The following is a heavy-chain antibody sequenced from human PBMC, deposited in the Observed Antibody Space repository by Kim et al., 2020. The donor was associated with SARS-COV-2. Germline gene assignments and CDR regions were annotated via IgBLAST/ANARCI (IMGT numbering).Heavy chain of an antibody. V-gene: IGHV1-18*01. J-gene: IGHJ6*02. CDR1: GYTFAFYI. CDR3: ARAYEQLAFGLDV. Sequence: ASVKVSCRTSGYTFAFYIITWVRQAPGQGLEWMGWINPYNGDTKFAQKLQGRLAMTTDTSTTTAYMELRNLRSDDTAMYYCARAYEQLAFGLDVWGQGTT. D-gene: IGHD6-13*01. CDR2: INPYNGDT.